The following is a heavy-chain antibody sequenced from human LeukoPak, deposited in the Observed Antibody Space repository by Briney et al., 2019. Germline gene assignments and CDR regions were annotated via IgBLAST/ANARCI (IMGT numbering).Heavy chain of an antibody. J-gene: IGHJ5*02. CDR1: GFKFRDYY. Sequence: GGPLTLSCAASGFKFRDYYMSWIRQAPGKGLEWISYITMSGSVIQYSSSVKGRFTTSRDNARNSLYLQMNSQRADDTAVYYCARGGWSRGWFDPWGQGTLVTVSS. CDR3: ARGGWSRGWFDP. D-gene: IGHD6-19*01. CDR2: ITMSGSVI. V-gene: IGHV3-11*01.